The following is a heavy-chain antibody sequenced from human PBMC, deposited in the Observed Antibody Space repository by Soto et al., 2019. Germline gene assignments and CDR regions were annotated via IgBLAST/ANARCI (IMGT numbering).Heavy chain of an antibody. CDR3: ARDTRDGYNYYFQH. CDR2: ISSSSSFV. J-gene: IGHJ1*01. V-gene: IGHV3-21*01. Sequence: PGGSLRLSCAPSGFTFSDDSMDWVRQAPGKGLEWVSSISSSSSFVYYADSVKGRFTISRDNTKKTLYLQMNSLRDEDTAVYYCARDTRDGYNYYFQHWGQGTLVTVSS. D-gene: IGHD5-12*01. CDR1: GFTFSDDS.